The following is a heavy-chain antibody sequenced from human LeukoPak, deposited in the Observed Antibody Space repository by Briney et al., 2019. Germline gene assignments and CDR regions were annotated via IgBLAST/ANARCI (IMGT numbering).Heavy chain of an antibody. V-gene: IGHV3-7*01. J-gene: IGHJ6*03. Sequence: PGGSLRLSCAASGFSFSSYWMSWVRQAPGKGLEWVANIKQDGSEKYYVDSVKGRFTISRDNAKNSLYLQMNSLRAEDTAVYYCAKTRVSYCSSTSCYKDPYYYYYMDVWGKGTTVTVSS. CDR2: IKQDGSEK. D-gene: IGHD2-2*01. CDR3: AKTRVSYCSSTSCYKDPYYYYYMDV. CDR1: GFSFSSYW.